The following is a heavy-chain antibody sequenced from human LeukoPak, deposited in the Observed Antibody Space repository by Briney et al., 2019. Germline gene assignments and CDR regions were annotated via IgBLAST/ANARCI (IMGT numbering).Heavy chain of an antibody. J-gene: IGHJ4*02. D-gene: IGHD1-26*01. CDR3: VKGREAYSGSYTPFDY. CDR2: ISGSGSST. CDR1: GFTFSSYA. V-gene: IGHV3-23*01. Sequence: PGGSLRLSCAASGFTFSSYAMSWVRQAPGKGLECVSTISGSGSSTYYADSVKGRFTISRDSSKSTLYLQMNSLRAEDTAVYYCVKGREAYSGSYTPFDYWGQGTLVTVSS.